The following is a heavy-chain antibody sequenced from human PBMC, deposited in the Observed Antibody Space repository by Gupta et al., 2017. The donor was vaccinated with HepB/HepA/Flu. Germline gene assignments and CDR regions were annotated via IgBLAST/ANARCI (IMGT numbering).Heavy chain of an antibody. CDR1: RFTCTKFP. CDR2: ITESGDST. V-gene: IGHV3-23*01. J-gene: IGHJ4*02. Sequence: VRMLESGGGLVQPGGSLRLCCTASRFTCTKFPMSGVREAPGRGRGWVSAITESGDSTYYAEAVKGRFTISRDNSKNTLYLHMSSLRAEDRAVYDCSAGATTSDNWGQGTLVTVSA. CDR3: SAGATTSDN. D-gene: IGHD1-26*01.